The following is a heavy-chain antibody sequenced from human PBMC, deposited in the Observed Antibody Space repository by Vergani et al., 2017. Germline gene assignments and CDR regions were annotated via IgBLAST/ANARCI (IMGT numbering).Heavy chain of an antibody. CDR2: IDPSDSYT. D-gene: IGHD3-16*01. V-gene: IGHV5-10-1*03. J-gene: IGHJ5*02. Sequence: EVQLVQSGAEVKTPGESLRLSCKGSGYSFTSYWISWVRQMPGKGLEWMGRIDPSDSYTNYSPSFQGRVTISADKSISTAYLQWSSLKASDTAMDYCAIWGEAHWLDPWGQGTLVTGSS. CDR3: AIWGEAHWLDP. CDR1: GYSFTSYW.